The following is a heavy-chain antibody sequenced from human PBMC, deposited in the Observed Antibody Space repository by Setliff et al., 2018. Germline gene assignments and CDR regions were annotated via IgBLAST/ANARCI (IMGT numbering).Heavy chain of an antibody. CDR2: ISAYNGKT. J-gene: IGHJ4*02. CDR1: GYTLSNSI. D-gene: IGHD2-8*01. Sequence: ASVKVSCKASGYTLSNSILSWVRQAPGQGLEWMGWISAYNGKTYFAQRFQGRVTMTTDTSTNMAYLELRGLRSDDTAVYYCLRLVRYCSRTSCQRTSGDEVWGQGTLVTVSS. CDR3: LRLVRYCSRTSCQRTSGDEV. V-gene: IGHV1-18*01.